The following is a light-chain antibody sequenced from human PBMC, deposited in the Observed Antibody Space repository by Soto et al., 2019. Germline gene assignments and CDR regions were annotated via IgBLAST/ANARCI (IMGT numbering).Light chain of an antibody. CDR2: AAS. V-gene: IGKV1-39*01. J-gene: IGKJ5*01. Sequence: DIQMTQSPSSLSASAGDRVTITCRASQSISTHLNWYQQRPGKAPKVLIYAASSLRSGVPSRFSGSGSGTDFTLTVSDLQPEDFATYYCQQSYTTPFTFGQGTRLELK. CDR1: QSISTH. CDR3: QQSYTTPFT.